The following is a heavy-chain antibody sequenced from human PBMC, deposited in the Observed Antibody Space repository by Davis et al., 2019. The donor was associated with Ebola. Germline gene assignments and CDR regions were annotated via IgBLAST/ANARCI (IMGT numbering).Heavy chain of an antibody. J-gene: IGHJ4*02. CDR3: AALHSSGWYGLDY. CDR2: IKQDGSEK. D-gene: IGHD6-19*01. Sequence: GESLKISCAASGFTFSNAWMSWVRQAPGKGLEWVANIKQDGSEKYYVDSVKGRFTISRDNAKNSLYLQMNSLRAEDTAVYYCAALHSSGWYGLDYWGQGTLVTVSS. CDR1: GFTFSNAW. V-gene: IGHV3-7*01.